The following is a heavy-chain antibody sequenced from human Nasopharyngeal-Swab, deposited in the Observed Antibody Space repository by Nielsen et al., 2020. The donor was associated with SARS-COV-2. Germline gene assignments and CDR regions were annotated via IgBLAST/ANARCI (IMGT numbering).Heavy chain of an antibody. CDR1: GYTLTELS. CDR2: FDPEDGET. CDR3: ARGNSSSSPFDY. V-gene: IGHV1-24*01. Sequence: ASVKVSCKVSGYTLTELSMHWVRQAPGKGLEWMGGFDPEDGETIYAQKFQGWVTMTRDTSISTAYMELSRLRSDDTAVYYCARGNSSSSPFDYWGQGTLVTVSS. J-gene: IGHJ4*02. D-gene: IGHD6-6*01.